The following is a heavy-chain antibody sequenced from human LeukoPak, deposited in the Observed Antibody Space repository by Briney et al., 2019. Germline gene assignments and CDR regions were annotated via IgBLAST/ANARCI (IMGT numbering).Heavy chain of an antibody. D-gene: IGHD3-3*01. CDR1: GGSISSYY. V-gene: IGHV4-59*01. CDR2: IYYSGST. CDR3: ARAPGSYDFWSGPRHYYMDV. J-gene: IGHJ6*03. Sequence: KPSETLSLTCTVSGGSISSYYWSWIRQPPGKGLEWIGYIYYSGSTNYNPSLKSRVTISVDTSKNQFSLKLSSVTAADTAVYYCARAPGSYDFWSGPRHYYMDVWGKGTTVTVSS.